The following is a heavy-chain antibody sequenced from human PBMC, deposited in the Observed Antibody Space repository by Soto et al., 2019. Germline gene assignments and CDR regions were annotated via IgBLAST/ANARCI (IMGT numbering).Heavy chain of an antibody. CDR1: GFAFSNYE. CDR2: ISLSGSTI. J-gene: IGHJ4*02. V-gene: IGHV3-48*03. Sequence: GGSLRLSCAASGFAFSNYEMNWVRQAPGKGLEWVSYISLSGSTIYYADSVKGRFTISRDDAKNSLYLQMDSLRADDTAVYYCARESFSASPNFFDYWGQGTLVTVSS. D-gene: IGHD3-3*02. CDR3: ARESFSASPNFFDY.